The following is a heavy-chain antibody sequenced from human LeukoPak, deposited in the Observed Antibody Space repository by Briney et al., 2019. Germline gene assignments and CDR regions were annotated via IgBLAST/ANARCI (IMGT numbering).Heavy chain of an antibody. CDR2: ISADGSST. CDR1: GFTFSNYW. V-gene: IGHV3-74*01. Sequence: GGSLRLSCAASGFTFSNYWIHWVRQAPEKGLVWDSRISADGSSTNYADSVKGRFTISRDNAKNTLYLQMNSLRAEDTAVYHCARDRGPRTGSMVREAYDYWGQGTLVTVSS. D-gene: IGHD3-10*01. J-gene: IGHJ4*02. CDR3: ARDRGPRTGSMVREAYDY.